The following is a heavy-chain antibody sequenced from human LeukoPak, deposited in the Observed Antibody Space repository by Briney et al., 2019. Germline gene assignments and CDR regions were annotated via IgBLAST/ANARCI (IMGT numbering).Heavy chain of an antibody. D-gene: IGHD3-22*01. Sequence: GASVKVSCKASGYTFTSYGISWVRQAPGQGLEWMGWISAYNGNTNYAQKFQGRVTMTRDTSTSTVYMELSSLRSEDTAVYYCARVSYYYDSSGYTLDYWGQGTLVTVSS. J-gene: IGHJ4*02. V-gene: IGHV1-18*01. CDR3: ARVSYYYDSSGYTLDY. CDR1: GYTFTSYG. CDR2: ISAYNGNT.